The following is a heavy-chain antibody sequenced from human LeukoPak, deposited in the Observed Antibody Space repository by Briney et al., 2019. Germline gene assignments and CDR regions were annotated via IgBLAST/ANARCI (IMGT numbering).Heavy chain of an antibody. J-gene: IGHJ4*02. Sequence: GSLRLSCAASGFTFSSYSMNWVRQAPGKGLEWVSSISSSSSYIYYADSVKGRFTISRDNAKNSLYLQTNSLRAEDTAVYYCAKGDGSVDYWGQGTLVTVSS. CDR1: GFTFSSYS. CDR3: AKGDGSVDY. CDR2: ISSSSSYI. V-gene: IGHV3-21*01. D-gene: IGHD1-14*01.